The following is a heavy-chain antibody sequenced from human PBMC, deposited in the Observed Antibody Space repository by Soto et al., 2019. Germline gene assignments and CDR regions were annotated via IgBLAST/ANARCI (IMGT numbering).Heavy chain of an antibody. CDR3: ARGFQVVAAGLYDYYYGMDV. CDR1: GYTFTGYY. D-gene: IGHD2-2*01. CDR2: INPHSGGT. J-gene: IGHJ6*02. V-gene: IGHV1-2*04. Sequence: ASVKVSCKTAGYTFTGYYMHWGRQDPGQELEWMGWINPHSGGTNYAQKFQGWVTMTRDTSISTAYMELSRLRSDDTAVYYCARGFQVVAAGLYDYYYGMDVWGQGTTVTVSS.